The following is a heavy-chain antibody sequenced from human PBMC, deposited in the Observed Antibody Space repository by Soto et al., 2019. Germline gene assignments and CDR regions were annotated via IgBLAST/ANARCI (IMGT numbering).Heavy chain of an antibody. CDR3: ARVSLTGTTLDY. CDR1: GYTFHNYG. Sequence: GASVKVSCKASGYTFHNYGVNWVRQAPGHGLEWMGRISAYNYNTHYAQKLQGRVTMTTDTSTSTAYMELRSLGSDDTAVYYCARVSLTGTTLDYWGRGTLVTVSS. J-gene: IGHJ4*02. V-gene: IGHV1-18*01. D-gene: IGHD1-7*01. CDR2: ISAYNYNT.